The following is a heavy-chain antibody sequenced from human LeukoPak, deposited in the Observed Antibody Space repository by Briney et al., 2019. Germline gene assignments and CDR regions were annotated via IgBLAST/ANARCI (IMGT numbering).Heavy chain of an antibody. CDR3: AREGVLEWLGRQFDY. Sequence: GGSLRPSCAASGFTFSSYSMNWVRQAPGKGLEWVSSISSSSSYIYYADSVKGRFTISRDNAKNSLYLQMNSLRAEDTAVYYCAREGVLEWLGRQFDYRGQGTLVTVSS. CDR2: ISSSSSYI. V-gene: IGHV3-21*01. CDR1: GFTFSSYS. J-gene: IGHJ4*02. D-gene: IGHD3-3*01.